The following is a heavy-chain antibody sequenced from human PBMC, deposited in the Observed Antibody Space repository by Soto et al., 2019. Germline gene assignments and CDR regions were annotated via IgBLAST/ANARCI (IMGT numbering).Heavy chain of an antibody. J-gene: IGHJ4*01. D-gene: IGHD6-19*01. CDR3: AKDLVQTSSWPAD. Sequence: HVQLVESGGGVVQPGRSLRLSCAVSGFNFSNYGMHWVRQAPGKGLEWVAVISYDGSHKASADSVKGRFAISRDNSKNTLFLQMNSLRVEDTAMYYCAKDLVQTSSWPADWGHVTLVTVSS. CDR2: ISYDGSHK. CDR1: GFNFSNYG. V-gene: IGHV3-30*18.